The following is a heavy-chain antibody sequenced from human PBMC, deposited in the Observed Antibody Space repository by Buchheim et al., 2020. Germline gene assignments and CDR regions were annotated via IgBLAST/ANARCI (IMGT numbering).Heavy chain of an antibody. CDR2: MRYDGSNK. V-gene: IGHV3-30*02. Sequence: QVQLVESGGGVVQPGRSLRLSCAASGFTFSSYGMHWVRQAPGKGLEWVAFMRYDGSNKYYADSVKGRFTISRDNSKNTLYLQMNSLRAEDTAVYYCAKGGYCSGGSCPLYYYYGMDVWGQGTT. CDR3: AKGGYCSGGSCPLYYYYGMDV. D-gene: IGHD2-15*01. CDR1: GFTFSSYG. J-gene: IGHJ6*02.